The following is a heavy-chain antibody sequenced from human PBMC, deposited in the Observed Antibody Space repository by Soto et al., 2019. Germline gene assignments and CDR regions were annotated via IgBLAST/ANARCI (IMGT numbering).Heavy chain of an antibody. CDR1: GGSISSSSYY. CDR3: ATPADFWSGYYTRASYYYYMDV. Sequence: SETLSLTCTVSGGSISSSSYYWGWIRQPPGKGLEWIGSIYYSGSTYYKPSLKSRVTISVDTSKNQFSLKLSSVTAADTAVYNCATPADFWSGYYTRASYYYYMDVWGKGTTVTVSS. J-gene: IGHJ6*03. CDR2: IYYSGST. V-gene: IGHV4-39*01. D-gene: IGHD3-3*01.